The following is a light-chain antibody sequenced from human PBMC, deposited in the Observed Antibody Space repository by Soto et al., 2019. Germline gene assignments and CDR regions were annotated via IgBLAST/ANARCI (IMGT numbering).Light chain of an antibody. V-gene: IGKV1-9*01. J-gene: IGKJ2*01. Sequence: DIQLTQSPSFLSASVGDRVTITCRASQGIASYLAWYQQKPGKAPQLLINVASTLQSGVPSRFSGSGSGTEFTLTISSLQPEDFAIYYCQQWSSSPRTFGQGTKLEIK. CDR1: QGIASY. CDR2: VAS. CDR3: QQWSSSPRT.